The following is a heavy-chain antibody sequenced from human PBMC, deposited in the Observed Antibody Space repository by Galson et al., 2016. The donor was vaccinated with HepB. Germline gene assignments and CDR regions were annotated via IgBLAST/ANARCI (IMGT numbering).Heavy chain of an antibody. Sequence: VTLSLTCAVSGGSISSSNWWTWVRQPPGKGLEWIGEIYHSGTTHYNPSLESRVTISVDKSKNQFSLKLNSVTAADTAVYYCARNSGGSYLGWFDPWGQGTLVTVSS. V-gene: IGHV4-4*02. CDR2: IYHSGTT. CDR1: GGSISSSNW. D-gene: IGHD1-26*01. J-gene: IGHJ5*02. CDR3: ARNSGGSYLGWFDP.